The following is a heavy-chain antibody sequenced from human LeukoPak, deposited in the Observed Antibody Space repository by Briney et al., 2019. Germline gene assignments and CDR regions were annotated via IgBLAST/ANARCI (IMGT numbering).Heavy chain of an antibody. Sequence: PGGSLRLSCAASGFTFSGYGMHWVRQAPGKGLEWVAVIWYDGSNKYYADSVKGRFTISRDNSKNTLYLQMNSLRAEDTAVYYCARDRGQIPALDYWGQGTLVTVSS. J-gene: IGHJ4*02. CDR3: ARDRGQIPALDY. CDR1: GFTFSGYG. CDR2: IWYDGSNK. V-gene: IGHV3-33*01. D-gene: IGHD3-16*01.